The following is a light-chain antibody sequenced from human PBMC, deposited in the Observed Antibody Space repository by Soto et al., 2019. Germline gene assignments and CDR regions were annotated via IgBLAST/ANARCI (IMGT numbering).Light chain of an antibody. Sequence: EIVLTQSPATLSLSPGERATLSCRASQSVSSYLAWYQQKPGQAPRLLIYDASNRATGIPARFSGSGSGTDFTLTISSLEPEDLAFYYCQQRSNWPLFTVGPGTKVDIK. CDR2: DAS. CDR1: QSVSSY. V-gene: IGKV3-11*01. J-gene: IGKJ3*01. CDR3: QQRSNWPLFT.